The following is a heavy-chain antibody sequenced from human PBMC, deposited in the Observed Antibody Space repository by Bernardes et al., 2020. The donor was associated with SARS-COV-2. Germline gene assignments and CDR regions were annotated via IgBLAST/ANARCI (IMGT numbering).Heavy chain of an antibody. V-gene: IGHV4-39*01. CDR2: IYSSGSS. D-gene: IGHD1-26*01. CDR3: AGSACGIDCYIGGLRSWDYGMDV. J-gene: IGHJ6*02. Sequence: SETLSLTCTVSGASISSTNYYWGWIRQPPGKGLEWIGSIYSSGSSYYNPSLQSRVRRSVDTSKNQFSLRLSFVTAADTAVYYCAGSACGIDCYIGGLRSWDYGMDVWGQGTTVTVAS. CDR1: GASISSTNYY.